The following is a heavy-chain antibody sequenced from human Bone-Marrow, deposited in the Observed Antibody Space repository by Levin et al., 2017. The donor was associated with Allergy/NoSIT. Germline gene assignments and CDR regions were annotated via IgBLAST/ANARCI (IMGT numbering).Heavy chain of an antibody. Sequence: GGSLRLSCAASGFSFSAYTMSWLRQVPGKGPEWVSSISFRSTYIYYVDSVKGRFTVSRDNAKNSMYLEMNSLRHEDTAVYYCAREKASVAVAGLDLWGQGTVVIVSP. CDR3: AREKASVAVAGLDL. V-gene: IGHV3-21*01. CDR1: GFSFSAYT. J-gene: IGHJ5*02. CDR2: ISFRSTYI. D-gene: IGHD6-19*01.